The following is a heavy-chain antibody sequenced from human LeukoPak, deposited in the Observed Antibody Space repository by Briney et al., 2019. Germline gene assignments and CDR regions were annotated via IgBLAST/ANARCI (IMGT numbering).Heavy chain of an antibody. CDR3: AREGGDYEGY. J-gene: IGHJ4*02. D-gene: IGHD4-17*01. CDR1: GYTFTSYG. Sequence: GASVKVSCKASGYTFTSYGISWVRQAPGQGLEWMGGIIPIFGTANYAQKFQGRVTITADESTSTAYMELSSLRSEDTAVYYCAREGGDYEGYWGQGTLVTVSS. V-gene: IGHV1-69*13. CDR2: IIPIFGTA.